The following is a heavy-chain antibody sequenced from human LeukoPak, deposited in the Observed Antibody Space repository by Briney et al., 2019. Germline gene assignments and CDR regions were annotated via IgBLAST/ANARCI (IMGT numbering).Heavy chain of an antibody. J-gene: IGHJ4*02. CDR1: GFTFSSYA. CDR2: ISGSGGST. CDR3: ARVYGDPYYFDY. V-gene: IGHV3-23*01. D-gene: IGHD4-17*01. Sequence: GGSLRLSCAASGFTFSSYAMSWVRQAPGKGLEWVSAISGSGGSTYYADSVKGRFTISRDNAKNSLYLQMNSLRAEDTAVYYCARVYGDPYYFDYWGQGTLVTVSS.